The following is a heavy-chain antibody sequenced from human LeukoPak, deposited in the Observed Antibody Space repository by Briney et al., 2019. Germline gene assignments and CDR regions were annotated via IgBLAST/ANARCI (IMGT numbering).Heavy chain of an antibody. CDR3: TRDQGSPSSYRWGEYFDC. CDR2: INPSGGGT. V-gene: IGHV1-46*01. D-gene: IGHD2-2*02. J-gene: IGHJ4*02. Sequence: ASVKVSCKASGYTFTDYYIHWVRQAPGQGLEYMGIINPSGGGTSYVQKFQGRVTMTRDTSTSTVYMELSSLRSEDTAVYYCTRDQGSPSSYRWGEYFDCWGQGTLVTVSS. CDR1: GYTFTDYY.